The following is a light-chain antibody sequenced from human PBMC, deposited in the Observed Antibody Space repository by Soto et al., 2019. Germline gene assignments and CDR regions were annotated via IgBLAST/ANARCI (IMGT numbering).Light chain of an antibody. CDR3: QQYNNWLRT. Sequence: EIVLTQSPATLSVSPGERATLSCRASQSVSSNLAWYQQKPGQAPRLLIYGASTRATGIPARFSGSGSGTEFTLTISSLQSEDFAVYYCQQYNNWLRTFGGGTKVDNK. CDR2: GAS. J-gene: IGKJ4*01. V-gene: IGKV3-15*01. CDR1: QSVSSN.